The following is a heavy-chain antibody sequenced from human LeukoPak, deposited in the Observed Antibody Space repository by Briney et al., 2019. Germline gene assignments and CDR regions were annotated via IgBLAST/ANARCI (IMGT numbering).Heavy chain of an antibody. CDR2: ISNGKT. Sequence: GGSLRLPCAASGFPFSSHAMSWVRQPPGKGLEWVAAISNGKTYYADSVRGRFAISRDDSTNTVYLHMNSLRDEDTALYHCVREAGYCAPVCVKTNWFDPWGQGTLVTVSS. J-gene: IGHJ5*02. V-gene: IGHV3-23*01. CDR3: VREAGYCAPVCVKTNWFDP. D-gene: IGHD2-15*01. CDR1: GFPFSSHA.